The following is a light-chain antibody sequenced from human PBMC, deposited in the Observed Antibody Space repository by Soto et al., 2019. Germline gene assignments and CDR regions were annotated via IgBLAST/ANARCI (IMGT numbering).Light chain of an antibody. Sequence: QSVLTQPPSASGTPRQRVTISCSGSSSNIGSNTVNWYQQLPGTAPKLLIYSNNQRPSGVPDRFSGSKSGTSASLAISGLQSEDEADYYCAAWDESLNGRYAFGTGTKVTVL. CDR1: SSNIGSNT. CDR3: AAWDESLNGRYA. CDR2: SNN. V-gene: IGLV1-44*01. J-gene: IGLJ1*01.